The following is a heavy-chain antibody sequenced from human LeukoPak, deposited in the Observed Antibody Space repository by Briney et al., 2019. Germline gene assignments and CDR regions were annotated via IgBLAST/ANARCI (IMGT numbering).Heavy chain of an antibody. J-gene: IGHJ4*02. V-gene: IGHV4-4*02. CDR2: IYHSGST. D-gene: IGHD1-26*01. Sequence: PSGTLSLTCAVSGGSISSSNWWSWVLQPPGKGLEWIVEIYHSGSTNYNPSLKSRVTISVDKSKNQFSLKLSSVTAADTAVYYCAREQWELLQEHYFDYWGQGTLVTVSS. CDR1: GGSISSSNW. CDR3: AREQWELLQEHYFDY.